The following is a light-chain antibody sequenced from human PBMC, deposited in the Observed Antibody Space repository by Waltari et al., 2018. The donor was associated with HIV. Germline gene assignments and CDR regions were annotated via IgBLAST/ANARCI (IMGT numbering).Light chain of an antibody. J-gene: IGLJ2*01. V-gene: IGLV3-1*01. CDR2: HDG. CDR1: NLSNNY. CDR3: QAWGNNTVV. Sequence: SYDLTQAPSLSVSPGQAAKILCSGFNLSNNYVSWYQQKPGQSPLLLIFHDGRRPSGSPRRFSGSSSGNTATLTISGTQSVDEADYFCQAWGNNTVVFGGGTKLTVL.